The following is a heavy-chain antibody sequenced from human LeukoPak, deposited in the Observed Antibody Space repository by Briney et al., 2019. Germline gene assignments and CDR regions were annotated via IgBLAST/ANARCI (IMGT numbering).Heavy chain of an antibody. V-gene: IGHV3-21*01. Sequence: GGSLRLSCAASGFTFSSYSMNWVRQAPGKGLEWVSSISSSSSSYIYYADSVKGRFTISRDNAKNSLYLQMNSLRAEDTAVYYCXRXGXSVYYDFWXGYYYXXDXWGKGTTVTVSS. J-gene: IGHJ6*03. CDR3: XRXGXSVYYDFWXGYYYXXDX. CDR2: ISSSSSSYI. CDR1: GFTFSSYS. D-gene: IGHD3-3*01.